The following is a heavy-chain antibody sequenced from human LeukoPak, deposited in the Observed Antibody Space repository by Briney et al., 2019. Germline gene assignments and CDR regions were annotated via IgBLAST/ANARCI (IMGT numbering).Heavy chain of an antibody. CDR3: ARKVVDYYYDSSGADY. J-gene: IGHJ4*02. D-gene: IGHD3-22*01. V-gene: IGHV3-43D*03. CDR1: GFTFDDYA. Sequence: PGGSLRLSCVASGFTFDDYAMHWVRQTPGKGLEWVSLISWDGGSTYYVDSVKSRFTISRDNSKNTLYLQMNSLRAEDTAVYYCARKVVDYYYDSSGADYWGQGTLVTVSS. CDR2: ISWDGGST.